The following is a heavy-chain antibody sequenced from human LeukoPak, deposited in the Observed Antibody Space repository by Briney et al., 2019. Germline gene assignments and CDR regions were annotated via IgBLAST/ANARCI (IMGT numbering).Heavy chain of an antibody. Sequence: SETLSLTCTVSGGSISSSSYYWGWIRQPPGKGLEWIGSIYYSGSTYYNPSLKSRVTISVDTSKNQFSLKLSSVTAADTAVYYCARWAVITSFDYWGQGTLVTVSS. CDR3: ARWAVITSFDY. CDR2: IYYSGST. D-gene: IGHD4-23*01. J-gene: IGHJ4*02. CDR1: GGSISSSSYY. V-gene: IGHV4-39*07.